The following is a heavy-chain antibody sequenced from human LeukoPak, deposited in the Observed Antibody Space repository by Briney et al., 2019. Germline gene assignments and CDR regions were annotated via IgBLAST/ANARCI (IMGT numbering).Heavy chain of an antibody. CDR3: VAWGPPFDY. J-gene: IGHJ4*02. CDR1: GFTVSNNY. V-gene: IGHV3-53*01. D-gene: IGHD3-16*01. CDR2: IYSGGST. Sequence: GGSLRLPCAPSGFTVSNNYMKWVRQAPGKGLEWVSIIYSGGSTFYADSVQGRFTISRDISKNTLYLQMNNLRAEDTAVYYCVAWGPPFDYWGQGTLVTVSS.